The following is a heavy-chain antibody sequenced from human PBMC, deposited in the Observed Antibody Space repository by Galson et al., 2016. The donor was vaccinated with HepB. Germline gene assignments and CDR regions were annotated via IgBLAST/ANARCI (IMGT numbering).Heavy chain of an antibody. V-gene: IGHV3-23*01. D-gene: IGHD4-11*01. J-gene: IGHJ1*01. CDR1: GFTFRSYD. CDR2: ISGSGGIT. CDR3: AKVAPTPVTADEYFQI. Sequence: SLRLSCAASGFTFRSYDMSWVRQAPGKGLEWVSGISGSGGITYYADSVTGRFTISRDNSKNPLYLQMNSLRAEDTAVYYCAKVAPTPVTADEYFQIWGQGTLVTVSS.